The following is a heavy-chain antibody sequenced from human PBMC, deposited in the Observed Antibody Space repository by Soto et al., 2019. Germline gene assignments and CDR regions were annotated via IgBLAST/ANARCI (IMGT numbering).Heavy chain of an antibody. CDR1: GFTFDDYA. V-gene: IGHV3-9*01. CDR3: AKDRSDFWSGYYPVGGMDV. D-gene: IGHD3-3*01. CDR2: ISWNSGSI. J-gene: IGHJ6*02. Sequence: EVQLVESGGGLVQPGRSLRLSCAASGFTFDDYAMHWVRQAPGKGLEWVSGISWNSGSIGYADSVKGRFTISRDNAKNSLYLQMNSLRAEDTALYYCAKDRSDFWSGYYPVGGMDVWGQGTTVTVSS.